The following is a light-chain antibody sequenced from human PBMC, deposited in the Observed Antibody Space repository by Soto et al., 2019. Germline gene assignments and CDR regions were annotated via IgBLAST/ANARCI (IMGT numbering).Light chain of an antibody. CDR2: WAS. J-gene: IGKJ1*01. Sequence: DIVMTKSPDSLAVSLGERATINCKSSQSVLYSSNNKNHLAWYQQNPGQPPKLLIYWASTRESGVPDRFSGSGSGTDFTLTISSLQAEDVAVYYCQQYCTTPWTFGQGTKVEIK. V-gene: IGKV4-1*01. CDR1: QSVLYSSNNKNH. CDR3: QQYCTTPWT.